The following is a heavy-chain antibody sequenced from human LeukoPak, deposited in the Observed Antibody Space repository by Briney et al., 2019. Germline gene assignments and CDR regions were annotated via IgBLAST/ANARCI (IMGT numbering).Heavy chain of an antibody. Sequence: SETLSLTCAVYGGSFSGYYWSWIRQPPGKGLEWIGEINHSGSTNYNPSLKSRVTISVDTSKNQFSLKLSSVTAADTAVYYCARALSRSSSFVDYWGQGTLVTVSS. CDR2: INHSGST. J-gene: IGHJ4*02. CDR1: GGSFSGYY. CDR3: ARALSRSSSFVDY. V-gene: IGHV4-34*01. D-gene: IGHD6-13*01.